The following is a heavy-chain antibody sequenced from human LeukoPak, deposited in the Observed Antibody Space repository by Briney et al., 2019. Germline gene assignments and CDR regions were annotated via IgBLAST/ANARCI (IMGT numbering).Heavy chain of an antibody. Sequence: GGSLRLSCAASGFTFSSYAMSWVRQAPGKGLEWVSAISGSGGSTYYADSVKGWFTISRDNSKNTLYLQMNSLRAEDTAVYYCAKGGGSGESCEVDYWGQGTLVTVSS. D-gene: IGHD6-19*01. V-gene: IGHV3-23*01. CDR2: ISGSGGST. J-gene: IGHJ4*02. CDR1: GFTFSSYA. CDR3: AKGGGSGESCEVDY.